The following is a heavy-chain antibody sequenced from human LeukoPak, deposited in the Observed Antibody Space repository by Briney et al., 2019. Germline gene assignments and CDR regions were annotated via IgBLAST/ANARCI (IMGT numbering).Heavy chain of an antibody. J-gene: IGHJ5*02. CDR2: IIPIFGTA. Sequence: ASVKVSCKASGGTFSSYAISWVRQAPGQGLEWMGGIIPIFGTANYAQKFQGRVTITTDESTSTAYMELSSLRSEDTAVYHCAREVKKGSTSCLRFDPWGQGTLVTVSS. V-gene: IGHV1-69*05. CDR3: AREVKKGSTSCLRFDP. D-gene: IGHD2-2*01. CDR1: GGTFSSYA.